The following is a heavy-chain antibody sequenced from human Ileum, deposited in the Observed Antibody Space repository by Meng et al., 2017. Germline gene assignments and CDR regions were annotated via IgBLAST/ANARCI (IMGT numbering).Heavy chain of an antibody. D-gene: IGHD3-16*01. CDR3: ARINYVEDS. Sequence: PPVVSLRLACASTGLTLSTYGMHGFRQTPGKVLLLVSHINEDGRVTNYADSVEGRFTVSRDNAKNTLYLQMNSLRVEDTGIYYCARINYVEDSWGQGTLVTVSS. CDR1: GLTLSTYG. V-gene: IGHV3-74*01. J-gene: IGHJ4*02. CDR2: INEDGRVT.